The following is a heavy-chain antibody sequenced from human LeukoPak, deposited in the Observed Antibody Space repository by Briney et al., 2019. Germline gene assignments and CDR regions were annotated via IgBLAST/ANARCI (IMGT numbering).Heavy chain of an antibody. D-gene: IGHD4-17*01. Sequence: ASVKVSCKASGYTFTSYYMHWVRQAPGQGLEWMGIINPSGGSTSYAQKFQGRVTMTRDTSTSTVYMELSSLSSEDTAGYYCARVGNGDLRYNLFDPWGQGTPVTVSS. CDR3: ARVGNGDLRYNLFDP. V-gene: IGHV1-46*01. CDR2: INPSGGST. CDR1: GYTFTSYY. J-gene: IGHJ5*01.